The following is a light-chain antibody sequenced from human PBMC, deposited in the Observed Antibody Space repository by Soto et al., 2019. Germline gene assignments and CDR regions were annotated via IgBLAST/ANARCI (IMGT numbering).Light chain of an antibody. CDR1: QSVSSN. Sequence: IEMTQSPATLSVSPGERATLSCRASQSVSSNLVWYQQKPGQAPRLLIYGASTRVTGIPARFSGSGFGTDFTLTISSLEPEDAAVYYCQQRSNWPPITFGQGTRLEIK. J-gene: IGKJ5*01. V-gene: IGKV3-15*01. CDR2: GAS. CDR3: QQRSNWPPIT.